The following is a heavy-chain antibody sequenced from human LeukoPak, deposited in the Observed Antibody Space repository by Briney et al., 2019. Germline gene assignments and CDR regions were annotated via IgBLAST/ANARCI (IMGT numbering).Heavy chain of an antibody. Sequence: GGSLRLSCAASGFTFSSYAMHWVRQAPGKGLEWVAVISYDGSNKYYADSVKGRFIISRDNSKNTLYLQMNSLRAEDTAVYYCARAYGDGYNFGYWGQGTLVTVSS. CDR2: ISYDGSNK. V-gene: IGHV3-30-3*01. CDR1: GFTFSSYA. J-gene: IGHJ4*02. D-gene: IGHD5-24*01. CDR3: ARAYGDGYNFGY.